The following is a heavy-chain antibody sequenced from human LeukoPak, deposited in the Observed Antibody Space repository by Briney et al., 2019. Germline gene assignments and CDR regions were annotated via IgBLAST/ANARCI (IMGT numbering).Heavy chain of an antibody. CDR3: TTDLPSSSW. Sequence: GGSLRLSCAASGFNFRNAWMSWVRRARGKGLEWVDRIKSKTDGGTTDYAERVKGRFTISRDDSTNTLYLQMNSLKTEDTAVYYCTTDLPSSSWWGQGTLVTVSS. CDR2: IKSKTDGGTT. J-gene: IGHJ4*02. CDR1: GFNFRNAW. V-gene: IGHV3-15*01.